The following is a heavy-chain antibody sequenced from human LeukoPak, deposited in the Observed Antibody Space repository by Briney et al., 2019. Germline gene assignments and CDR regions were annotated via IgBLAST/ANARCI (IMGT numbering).Heavy chain of an antibody. Sequence: FTFXXXXXXWXRXXXGKXXXXVXLIXXXXGSTYYADSVKGRLTISRDNNKKSLYMQMKSLRTEDTALYYCAKDRSGSSSWYDYYYYMDVWGKGTTVTVSS. CDR1: FTFXXXX. D-gene: IGHD6-13*01. CDR2: IXXXXGST. J-gene: IGHJ6*03. V-gene: IGHV3-43*02. CDR3: AKDRSGSSSWYDYYYYMDV.